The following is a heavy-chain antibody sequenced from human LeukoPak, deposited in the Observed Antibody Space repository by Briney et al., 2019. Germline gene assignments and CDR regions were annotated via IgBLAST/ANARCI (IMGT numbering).Heavy chain of an antibody. Sequence: SETLSLTCIVSGGSISSYYWSWIRQPPGKGLEWVGYIYYSGSTNYNPSLKSRVTISVDTSKNQFSLKLSSVTAAGTAVYYCARRNYDSSGYFYFDYWGQGTLVTVSS. D-gene: IGHD3-22*01. CDR2: IYYSGST. V-gene: IGHV4-59*01. J-gene: IGHJ4*02. CDR1: GGSISSYY. CDR3: ARRNYDSSGYFYFDY.